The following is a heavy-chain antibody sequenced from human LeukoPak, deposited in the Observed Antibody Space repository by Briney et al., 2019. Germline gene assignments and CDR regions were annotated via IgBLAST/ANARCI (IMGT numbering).Heavy chain of an antibody. J-gene: IGHJ4*02. CDR3: ARGGFIVATSMGRFDY. Sequence: SETLSLTCAVYGGSFSGYYWSWIRQPPGKGLEWIGEINHSGSTNYNPSLKSRVTISVDTSKNQFSLKLSSVTAADTAVYYCARGGFIVATSMGRFDYWGQGTLVTVSS. CDR2: INHSGST. V-gene: IGHV4-34*01. CDR1: GGSFSGYY. D-gene: IGHD5-12*01.